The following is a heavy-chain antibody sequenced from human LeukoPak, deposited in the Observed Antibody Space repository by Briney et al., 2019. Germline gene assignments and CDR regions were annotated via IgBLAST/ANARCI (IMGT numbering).Heavy chain of an antibody. CDR3: ARDGQWLPDGMDV. CDR1: GFIFSSYG. CDR2: IWYDGSKK. D-gene: IGHD5-12*01. J-gene: IGHJ6*02. Sequence: GRSLRLSCAASGFIFSSYGMHWVRQAPGKGLEWVAVIWYDGSKKYYADSVKGRFTISRENSKNTLYLQMNSLRAEDTAVYYCARDGQWLPDGMDVWGQGTTVTVSS. V-gene: IGHV3-33*01.